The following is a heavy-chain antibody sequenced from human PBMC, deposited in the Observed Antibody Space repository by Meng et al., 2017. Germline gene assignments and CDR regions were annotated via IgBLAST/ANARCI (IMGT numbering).Heavy chain of an antibody. D-gene: IGHD6-13*01. V-gene: IGHV3-15*01. CDR1: RLRFTDAW. CDR3: ATGAAAADH. Sequence: GQLAEAGGGLGKPGESLRPSCVAPRLRFTDAWMSWVRQAPGKGLEWVGRIKRNRDGGTIDYAARVKGRFTISRDESKNTLYLQMDSLITEDTAVYFCATGAAAADHWGQGTLVTVSS. J-gene: IGHJ4*02. CDR2: IKRNRDGGTI.